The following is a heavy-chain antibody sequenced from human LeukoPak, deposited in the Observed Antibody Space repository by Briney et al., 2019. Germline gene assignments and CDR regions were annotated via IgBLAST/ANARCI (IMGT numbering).Heavy chain of an antibody. CDR2: ISYDGSNK. J-gene: IGHJ6*04. CDR1: GFTFSSYG. D-gene: IGHD2-2*01. Sequence: GGSLSLSCAASGFTFSSYGMHWVRQAPGKGLEWVAVISYDGSNKYYADSVKGRFTISRDNSKNTLYLQMNSLRAEDTAVYYCAKDGEDIVVVPAAKGDYYYGMDVWGKGTTVTVSS. CDR3: AKDGEDIVVVPAAKGDYYYGMDV. V-gene: IGHV3-30*18.